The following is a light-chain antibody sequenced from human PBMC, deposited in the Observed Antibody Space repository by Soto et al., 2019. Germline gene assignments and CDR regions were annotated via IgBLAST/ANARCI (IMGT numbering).Light chain of an antibody. CDR2: DVS. Sequence: QSALTQPASVSGSPGQSITISCAGTSADIGAFNYVSWYQHHPGKAPKLSIYDVSDRPSGVSTRFSASKSANTASLTISGLQADDEADYYCSSYSTSSALVFGGGTKLTVL. V-gene: IGLV2-14*03. J-gene: IGLJ2*01. CDR1: SADIGAFNY. CDR3: SSYSTSSALV.